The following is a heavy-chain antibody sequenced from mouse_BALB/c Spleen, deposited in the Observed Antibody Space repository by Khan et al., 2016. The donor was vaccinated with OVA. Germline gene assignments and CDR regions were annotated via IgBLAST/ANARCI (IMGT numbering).Heavy chain of an antibody. CDR1: GYTFTEYY. V-gene: IGHV1-77*01. J-gene: IGHJ3*01. D-gene: IGHD1-2*01. Sequence: QVQLQQPGAELARPGASVKLSCKASGYTFTEYYINWVKQRTGQGLEWIGEISPGSGDTYYNEKFKGKATLTADKSSSTAYMQLSSLTSEASAVYFGARRNYFGYTFAYWGQGTLVTVSA. CDR3: ARRNYFGYTFAY. CDR2: ISPGSGDT.